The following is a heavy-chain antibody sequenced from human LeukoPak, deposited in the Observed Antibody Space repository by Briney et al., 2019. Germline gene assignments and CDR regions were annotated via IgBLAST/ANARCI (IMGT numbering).Heavy chain of an antibody. Sequence: GGSLRLSCAASGFTFSSYGLNWVRQAPGKGLEWVSAISGSGGSTYYADSVKGRFTISRDNSKNTLYLQMNSLRAEDTAVYYCAKVVVITFGEFDYWGQGTLVTVSS. CDR1: GFTFSSYG. CDR3: AKVVVITFGEFDY. CDR2: ISGSGGST. V-gene: IGHV3-23*01. D-gene: IGHD3-22*01. J-gene: IGHJ4*02.